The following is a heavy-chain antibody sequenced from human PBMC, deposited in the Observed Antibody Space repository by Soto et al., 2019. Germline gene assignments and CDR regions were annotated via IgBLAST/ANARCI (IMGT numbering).Heavy chain of an antibody. V-gene: IGHV1-18*01. CDR2: IKSYNGNT. Sequence: QVQLVQSGVEVKKPGASVKVSCKASGYTFTTYGISWVRQAPGQGLEWMGWIKSYNGNTNYAQNFQGRVTITTDTSTSTAYMELRSLRSDDTAVYYCARDRGSWRFDYWGQGTLVTVSS. D-gene: IGHD3-10*01. J-gene: IGHJ4*02. CDR1: GYTFTTYG. CDR3: ARDRGSWRFDY.